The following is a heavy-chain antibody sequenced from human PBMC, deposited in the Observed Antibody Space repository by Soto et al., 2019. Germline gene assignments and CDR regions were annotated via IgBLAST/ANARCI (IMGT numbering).Heavy chain of an antibody. J-gene: IGHJ6*02. CDR1: GGSISSYY. CDR3: ARATYYDFWSGPGYYYYGMDV. V-gene: IGHV4-59*01. CDR2: IYYSGST. D-gene: IGHD3-3*01. Sequence: SETLSLTCTVSGGSISSYYWSWIRQPPGKGLEWIGYIYYSGSTNYNPSLKSRVTISVDTSKNQFSLRLSSVTAADTAVYHCARATYYDFWSGPGYYYYGMDVWGQGTTVTVSS.